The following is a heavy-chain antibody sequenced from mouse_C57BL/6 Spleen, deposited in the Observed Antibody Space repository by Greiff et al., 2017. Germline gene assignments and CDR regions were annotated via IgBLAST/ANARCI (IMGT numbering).Heavy chain of an antibody. V-gene: IGHV1-80*01. CDR1: GYAFSSYW. Sequence: LQQSGASVKISCKASGYAFSSYWMNWVKQRPGKGLEWLGQIYPGDGDTNYNGKFTGKATLTADKSSSTAYMQLSSLNSEDSAVYFCARWLLDDYYAMDDWGQGTSVTVSS. J-gene: IGHJ4*01. CDR2: IYPGDGDT. D-gene: IGHD2-3*01. CDR3: ARWLLDDYYAMDD.